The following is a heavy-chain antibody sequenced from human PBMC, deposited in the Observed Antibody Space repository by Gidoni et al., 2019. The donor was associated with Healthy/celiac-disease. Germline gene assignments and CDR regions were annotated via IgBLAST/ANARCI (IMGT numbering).Heavy chain of an antibody. CDR3: ARGPGDFWSGYFDY. CDR1: GGPISRGDYY. V-gene: IGHV4-30-4*01. J-gene: IGHJ4*02. D-gene: IGHD3-3*01. CDR2: LDYSGST. Sequence: QVQLQESGPGLVTPSQTLSLTCTFSGGPISRGDYYWSWICQPPGKGLEWIGYLDYSGSTYYNPSLKSRVTISVDTSKNQFSLKLSSVTAADTAVYYCARGPGDFWSGYFDYWGQGTLVTVSS.